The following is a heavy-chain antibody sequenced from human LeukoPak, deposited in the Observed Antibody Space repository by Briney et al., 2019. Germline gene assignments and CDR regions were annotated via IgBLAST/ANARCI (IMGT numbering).Heavy chain of an antibody. CDR1: GFTFSSYG. J-gene: IGHJ6*02. CDR2: IWYDGSNK. V-gene: IGHV3-33*01. CDR3: ARDTKIAAAGVTYYYYYGMDV. Sequence: GGSLRLSRAASGFTFSSYGMHWVRQAPGKGLEWVAVIWYDGSNKYYADSVKGRFTISRDNSKNTLYLQMNSLRAEDAAVYYCARDTKIAAAGVTYYYYYGMDVWGQGTTVTVSS. D-gene: IGHD6-13*01.